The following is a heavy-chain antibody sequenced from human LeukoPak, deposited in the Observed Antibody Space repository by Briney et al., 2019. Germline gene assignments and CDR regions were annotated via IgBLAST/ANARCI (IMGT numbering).Heavy chain of an antibody. CDR1: GFIFSTYN. Sequence: GGSLRLSCTASGFIFSTYNMNWVRQAPGKGLEWVSSISGSGSYIYYADSVKGRFTISRDNAKNSLYLQMNSLRAEDTAVFYCARALSGSYPFDYWGQGTLVTVSS. CDR2: ISGSGSYI. CDR3: ARALSGSYPFDY. J-gene: IGHJ4*02. D-gene: IGHD1-26*01. V-gene: IGHV3-21*01.